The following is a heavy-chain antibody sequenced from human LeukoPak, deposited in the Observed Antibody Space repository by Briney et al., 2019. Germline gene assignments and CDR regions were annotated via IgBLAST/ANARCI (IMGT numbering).Heavy chain of an antibody. J-gene: IGHJ5*02. Sequence: QTGGSLRLSCAASGFTFSTYSMNWVRQAPGKGLEWVSYISSSSSTIYYADSVKGRFTISRDNAKNSLYLQMNSLRDEDTAVYYCARDFWYSSDNLAIPGDWFDPWGQGTLVTVSS. V-gene: IGHV3-48*02. CDR3: ARDFWYSSDNLAIPGDWFDP. D-gene: IGHD6-19*01. CDR1: GFTFSTYS. CDR2: ISSSSSTI.